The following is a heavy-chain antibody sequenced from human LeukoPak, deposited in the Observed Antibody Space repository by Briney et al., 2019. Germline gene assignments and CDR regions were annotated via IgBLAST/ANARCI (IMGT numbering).Heavy chain of an antibody. CDR3: AKDGVVAALGDNWFGP. J-gene: IGHJ5*02. CDR2: ISWEGGST. V-gene: IGHV3-43D*03. D-gene: IGHD2-15*01. CDR1: GFTFDDYA. Sequence: GGSLILSCAASGFTFDDYAMHWVRQAPGKGLEWVSLISWEGGSTYYADSVKGRFTISRDNYKNSLYLQMNSLRTEDTALYYCAKDGVVAALGDNWFGPWGQGTLVTVSS.